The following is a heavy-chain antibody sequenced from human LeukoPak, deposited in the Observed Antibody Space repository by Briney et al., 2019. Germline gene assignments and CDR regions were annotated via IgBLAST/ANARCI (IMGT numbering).Heavy chain of an antibody. J-gene: IGHJ4*02. V-gene: IGHV1-2*02. D-gene: IGHD3-9*01. Sequence: ASVKVSCKASGYTFTGYYVHWVRQAPGQGLEWMGWINPNSGGTNYAQKFQGRVTMTRDTSISTAYMELSRLRSDDTAVYYCARERRYDILTGYCDYWGQGTLVTVSS. CDR1: GYTFTGYY. CDR2: INPNSGGT. CDR3: ARERRYDILTGYCDY.